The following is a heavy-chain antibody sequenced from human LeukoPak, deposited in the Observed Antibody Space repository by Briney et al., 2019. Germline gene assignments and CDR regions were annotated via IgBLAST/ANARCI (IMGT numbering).Heavy chain of an antibody. Sequence: GASVKVSCKASGGTFSSYDISWVRQAPGQGLEWMGGIMPISATANYAQKFRDRVTMSTDTSTGTAYLDVRSLTSDDTAVYYCARDHSNWNYAPDFWGQGTLVIVSS. V-gene: IGHV1-69*05. CDR3: ARDHSNWNYAPDF. CDR2: IMPISATA. J-gene: IGHJ4*02. CDR1: GGTFSSYD. D-gene: IGHD1-7*01.